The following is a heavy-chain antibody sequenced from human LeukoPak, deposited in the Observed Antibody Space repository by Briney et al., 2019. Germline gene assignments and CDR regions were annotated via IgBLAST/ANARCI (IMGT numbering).Heavy chain of an antibody. CDR1: GFTFSSYS. V-gene: IGHV3-48*02. Sequence: TRGSLRLSCAASGFTFSSYSMNWVRQAPGKGLEWVSYISSSSSTIYYADSVKGRFTISRDNAKNSLYLQMNSLRDEDTAVYYCARGPTVTTLMYYFDYWGQGTLVTVSS. D-gene: IGHD4-11*01. J-gene: IGHJ4*02. CDR2: ISSSSSTI. CDR3: ARGPTVTTLMYYFDY.